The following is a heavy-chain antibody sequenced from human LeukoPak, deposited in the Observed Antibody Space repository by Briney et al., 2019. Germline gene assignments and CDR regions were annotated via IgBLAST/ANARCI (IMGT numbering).Heavy chain of an antibody. Sequence: GGSLRLSCAASGFTFSSYSMTWVRQAPGKGLEWVSSISSSSSYIYYADSVKGRFTISRDNAKNSLYLQMNSLRAEDTAVYYCASTTNDYGDYVGGYWGQGTLVTVSS. CDR1: GFTFSSYS. CDR2: ISSSSSYI. V-gene: IGHV3-21*01. CDR3: ASTTNDYGDYVGGY. J-gene: IGHJ4*02. D-gene: IGHD4-17*01.